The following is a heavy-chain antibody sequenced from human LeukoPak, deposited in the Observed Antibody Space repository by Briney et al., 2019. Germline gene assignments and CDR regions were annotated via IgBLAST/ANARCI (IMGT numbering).Heavy chain of an antibody. D-gene: IGHD3-10*01. CDR2: IKQDGSEK. J-gene: IGHJ2*01. V-gene: IGHV3-7*01. CDR3: ATDRGNGYFDL. Sequence: GGSLRLSCAASGFTFSSYWMSWVRQAPGKGLEWVANIKQDGSEKYYVDSVKGRFTISRDNAKNSLYLQMSNLRADDTAVYYCATDRGNGYFDLWGRGTLVTVSS. CDR1: GFTFSSYW.